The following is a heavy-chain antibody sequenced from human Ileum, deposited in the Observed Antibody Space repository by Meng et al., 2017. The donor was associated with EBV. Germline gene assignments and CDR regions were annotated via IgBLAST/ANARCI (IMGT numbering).Heavy chain of an antibody. Sequence: RPRPPHPSATLSLACAVSGASISSTNWWSWVRQPPGKCLEWIGDIYHSGSTNYNPSLKSRVTISIDASKNQFSLKVTSVTAADTAMYYCANRRPASGPLGDYWGQGTLVTVSS. CDR2: IYHSGST. CDR1: GASISSTNW. J-gene: IGHJ4*02. V-gene: IGHV4-4*02. CDR3: ANRRPASGPLGDY. D-gene: IGHD2-2*01.